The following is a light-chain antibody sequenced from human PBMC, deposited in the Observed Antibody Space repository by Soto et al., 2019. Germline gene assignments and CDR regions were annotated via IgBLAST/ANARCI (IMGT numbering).Light chain of an antibody. CDR2: AAS. J-gene: IGKJ5*01. Sequence: DSQMTQSTYSLSASVGDRVTITCRASQSISSYLNWYQQKPGKAPKLLIYAASSLQSGVPSRFSGSGSGTDFTLTISSLQPEDFATYYCQQSYSTLPIPFGQVTLLEVK. CDR1: QSISSY. CDR3: QQSYSTLPIP. V-gene: IGKV1-39*01.